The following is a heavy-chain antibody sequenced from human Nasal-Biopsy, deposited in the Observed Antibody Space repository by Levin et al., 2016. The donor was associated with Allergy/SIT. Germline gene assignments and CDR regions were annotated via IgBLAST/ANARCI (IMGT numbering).Heavy chain of an antibody. CDR2: VVSGGFT. CDR3: ARHTGADGHNFMGIFDY. CDR1: GASISNNTYF. V-gene: IGHV4-39*01. J-gene: IGHJ4*02. Sequence: SETLSLTCTVSGASISNNTYFWGWIRQPPGKGLEWIGSVVSGGFTFNDPSLKSRINIYMDTSKNQFSLEMKSVTAADTAMYFCARHTGADGHNFMGIFDYWGQGTLVTASS. D-gene: IGHD5-24*01.